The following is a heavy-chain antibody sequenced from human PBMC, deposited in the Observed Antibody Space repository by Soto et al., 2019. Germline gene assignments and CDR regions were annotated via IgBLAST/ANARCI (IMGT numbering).Heavy chain of an antibody. J-gene: IGHJ4*02. CDR2: VYYSGST. V-gene: IGHV4-39*01. Sequence: QLQLQESGPGLVKPSETLSLTCTVSGGSVSSSSYYWGWVRQPPGKGLEWIGSVYYSGSTYYNPYLESRVTISVDKSQNQFSLKLMSLSAADTAVYYCGRLEGLATISYYFDYWGQGALVTVSS. D-gene: IGHD3-9*01. CDR1: GGSVSSSSYY. CDR3: GRLEGLATISYYFDY.